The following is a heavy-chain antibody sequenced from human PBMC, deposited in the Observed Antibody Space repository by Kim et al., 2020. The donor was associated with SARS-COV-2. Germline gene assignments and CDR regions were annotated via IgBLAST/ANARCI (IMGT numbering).Heavy chain of an antibody. D-gene: IGHD6-13*01. V-gene: IGHV3-48*02. CDR3: ARLQAAAGTLGY. Sequence: YYADSVKGRFTISRDNAKNSLYLQMNSLRDEDTAVYYCARLQAAAGTLGYWGQGTLVTVSS. J-gene: IGHJ4*02.